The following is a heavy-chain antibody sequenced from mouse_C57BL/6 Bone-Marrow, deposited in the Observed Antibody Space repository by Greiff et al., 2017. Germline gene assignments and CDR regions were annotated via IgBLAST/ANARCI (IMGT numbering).Heavy chain of an antibody. D-gene: IGHD1-1*01. J-gene: IGHJ2*01. CDR3: ARPSITTVVAGGFDY. Sequence: EVNVVESGGGLVQPGGSLKLSCAASGFTFSDYYMYWVRQTPEKRLEWVAYISNGGGSTYYPDTVKGRFTISRDNAKNTLYLQMSRLKSEDTAMYYCARPSITTVVAGGFDYWGQGTTLTVSS. V-gene: IGHV5-12*01. CDR2: ISNGGGST. CDR1: GFTFSDYY.